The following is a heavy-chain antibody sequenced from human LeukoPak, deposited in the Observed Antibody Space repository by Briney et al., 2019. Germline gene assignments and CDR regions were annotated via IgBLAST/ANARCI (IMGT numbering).Heavy chain of an antibody. CDR3: ARGEAYNAFDI. J-gene: IGHJ3*02. Sequence: ASVKVSCKASGYTFTGYYMHWVRQAPGQGLEWMGWINPNSGNTGYAQKFQGRVTMTRNTSISTAYMELSSLRSEDTAVYYCARGEAYNAFDIWGQGTMVTVSS. V-gene: IGHV1-8*02. D-gene: IGHD3-16*01. CDR2: INPNSGNT. CDR1: GYTFTGYY.